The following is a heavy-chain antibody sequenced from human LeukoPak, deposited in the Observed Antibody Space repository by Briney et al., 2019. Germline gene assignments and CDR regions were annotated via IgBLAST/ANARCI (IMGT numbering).Heavy chain of an antibody. V-gene: IGHV3-23*01. CDR2: TCGSGAST. Sequence: PGGSLRLSCSPSGFTFSSYAMTWVRQAPGKGLEWVSATCGSGASTYYADAVRGRFTITRDNSKNTLYLQMNSLRVEDTAVFYCAKGLGRRSSSWDMLNHWGQGTLVTVSS. CDR1: GFTFSSYA. D-gene: IGHD6-13*01. J-gene: IGHJ5*02. CDR3: AKGLGRRSSSWDMLNH.